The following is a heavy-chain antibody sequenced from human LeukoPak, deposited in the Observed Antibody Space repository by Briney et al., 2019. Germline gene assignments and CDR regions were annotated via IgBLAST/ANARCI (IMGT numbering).Heavy chain of an antibody. Sequence: GGSLRLSCAASGFTFSSYSMNWVRQAPGKGLEWVSSISSSSSYIYYADSVKGRFTISRDNAKNSLYLQMNSLRAEDTAVYYCARDPPTGGPPIYDAFDIWGQGTMVTVSS. CDR2: ISSSSSYI. CDR1: GFTFSSYS. J-gene: IGHJ3*02. D-gene: IGHD3-9*01. V-gene: IGHV3-21*01. CDR3: ARDPPTGGPPIYDAFDI.